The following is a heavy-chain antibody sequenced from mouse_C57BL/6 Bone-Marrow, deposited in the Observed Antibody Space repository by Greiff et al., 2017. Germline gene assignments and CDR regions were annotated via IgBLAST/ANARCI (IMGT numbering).Heavy chain of an antibody. J-gene: IGHJ1*03. CDR3: ARDDWYFDV. V-gene: IGHV5-6*01. Sequence: VQLKESGGDLVKPGGFLKLSCAASGFTFSSYGMSWVRQTPDKRLEWVATISSGGSYTYYPDSVKGRFTISRDNAKNTLYLQMSGLKSEDTAMYYCARDDWYFDVWGTGTTVTVSS. CDR1: GFTFSSYG. CDR2: ISSGGSYT.